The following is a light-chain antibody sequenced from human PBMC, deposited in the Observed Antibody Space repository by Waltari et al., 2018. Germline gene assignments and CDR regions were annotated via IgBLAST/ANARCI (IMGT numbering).Light chain of an antibody. V-gene: IGKV1-5*03. CDR2: KAS. Sequence: DVPMTQSPSTLSAYVGARVTITCRARQSIDTWLAWYQQKPGKAPKLLIYKASTLQSGVPSRFSGSGSGTEFTLTISSLQPDDSATYYCQQYYSYRAFGQGTKVEIK. CDR1: QSIDTW. J-gene: IGKJ1*01. CDR3: QQYYSYRA.